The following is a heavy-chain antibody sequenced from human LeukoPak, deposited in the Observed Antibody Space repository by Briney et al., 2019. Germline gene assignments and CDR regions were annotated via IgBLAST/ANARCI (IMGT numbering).Heavy chain of an antibody. Sequence: GGSLRLSCAAAGFTFSSYEMNWVRQAPGKGLEWVSYISSSGSTIYYADSGKGRFTISRDNAKNSLYLQMNSLRAEDTAVYYCAELGITMIGGVWGKGTTVTISS. CDR2: ISSSGSTI. V-gene: IGHV3-48*03. D-gene: IGHD3-10*02. CDR1: GFTFSSYE. CDR3: AELGITMIGGV. J-gene: IGHJ6*04.